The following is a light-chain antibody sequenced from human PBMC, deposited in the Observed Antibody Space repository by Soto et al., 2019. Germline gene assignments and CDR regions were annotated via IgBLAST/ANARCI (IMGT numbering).Light chain of an antibody. CDR2: NVS. Sequence: QSALTQPASVSGSPGQSITISCTGTSSDIGAHTYVSWFQQHPGKVPKVIIYNVSTRPSGIPDRFSGSKSGNTASLTISGLQAEDEADYYCSSYAGGFVVFGGGTKLTVL. CDR1: SSDIGAHTY. V-gene: IGLV2-14*01. CDR3: SSYAGGFVV. J-gene: IGLJ2*01.